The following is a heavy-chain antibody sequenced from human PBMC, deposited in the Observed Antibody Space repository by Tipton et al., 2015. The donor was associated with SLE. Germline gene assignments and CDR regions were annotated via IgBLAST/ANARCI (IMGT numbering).Heavy chain of an antibody. J-gene: IGHJ2*01. Sequence: TLSLTCTVSGGSISGYSWSWVRQPPGKGLEWIGYIYHSGSTNYNPSLKSRVTMSEDTSENQFSLKLTSVTAADSAVYYCARDRYCGGGSCFDWFFDLWGRGTLVTVSS. CDR2: IYHSGST. V-gene: IGHV4-59*01. CDR1: GGSISGYS. CDR3: ARDRYCGGGSCFDWFFDL. D-gene: IGHD2-15*01.